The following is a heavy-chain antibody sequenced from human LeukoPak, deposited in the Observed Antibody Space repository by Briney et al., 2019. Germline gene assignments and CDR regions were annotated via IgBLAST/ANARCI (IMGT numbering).Heavy chain of an antibody. CDR1: GFTFSSYG. CDR2: IRYDGSNK. D-gene: IGHD2-2*01. V-gene: IGHV3-30*02. J-gene: IGHJ3*02. CDR3: ASPQDIVVVPAAQGGYDAFDI. Sequence: GGSLRLSCAASGFTFSSYGMHWVRQAPGKGLEWVAFIRYDGSNKYYADSVKGRFTISRDNSKNTLYLQMNSLRAEDTAVYYCASPQDIVVVPAAQGGYDAFDIWGQGTMVTVSS.